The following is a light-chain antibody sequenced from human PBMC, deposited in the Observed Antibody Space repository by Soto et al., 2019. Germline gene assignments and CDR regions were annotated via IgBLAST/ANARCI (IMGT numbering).Light chain of an antibody. V-gene: IGKV3-20*01. CDR3: QQYGSSPT. CDR1: QSVSSSY. J-gene: IGKJ2*01. Sequence: EIVLTQSPGTLSLSPGERATLSCRASQSVSSSYLAWYQQKPGQAPGLIIYGASSTATGIPDRFSGSGSGTDFLLTISRLEPEDFAVYYCQQYGSSPTFGQGTKLEIK. CDR2: GAS.